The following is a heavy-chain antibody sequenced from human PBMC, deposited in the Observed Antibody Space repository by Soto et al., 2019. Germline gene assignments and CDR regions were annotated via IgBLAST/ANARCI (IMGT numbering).Heavy chain of an antibody. CDR2: IYSGGST. Sequence: GGSLRLSCAASGFTVSSNYMSWVRQAPGKGLEWVSVIYSGGSTYYADSVKGRFTISRDNSTNTLYLQMNSLRAEATAVYYCARLSLAHCPDCMDVLDQGTTLAVSS. V-gene: IGHV3-53*01. D-gene: IGHD2-15*01. CDR1: GFTVSSNY. CDR3: ARLSLAHCPDCMDV. J-gene: IGHJ6*02.